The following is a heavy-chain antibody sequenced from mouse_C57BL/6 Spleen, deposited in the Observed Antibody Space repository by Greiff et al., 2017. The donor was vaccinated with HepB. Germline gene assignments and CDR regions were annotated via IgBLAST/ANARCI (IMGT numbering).Heavy chain of an antibody. CDR1: GYSITSGYY. Sequence: EVQLQESGPGLVKPSQSLSLTCSVTGYSITSGYYWNWIRQFPGNKLEWMGYISYDGSNNYNPSLKNRISITRDTSKNQFFLKLNSVTTEDTATYYCAREGGSSPLRGQGTLVTVSA. V-gene: IGHV3-6*01. D-gene: IGHD1-1*01. J-gene: IGHJ3*01. CDR2: ISYDGSN. CDR3: AREGGSSPL.